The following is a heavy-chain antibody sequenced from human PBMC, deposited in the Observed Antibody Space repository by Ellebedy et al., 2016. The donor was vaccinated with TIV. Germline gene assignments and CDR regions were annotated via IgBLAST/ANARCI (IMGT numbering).Heavy chain of an antibody. CDR1: GFNLSRFD. V-gene: IGHV3-30*12. J-gene: IGHJ5*02. Sequence: GESLKISCSTSGFNLSRFDIHWVRQAPGKGLEWVAIGYYDGTDKYNEATVKGRFTVSRDNSKNTVFLQMNSLRAEDTAVYYCARDREFADYNWFDPWGRGTLVTVSS. CDR2: GYYDGTDK. CDR3: ARDREFADYNWFDP. D-gene: IGHD2-21*02.